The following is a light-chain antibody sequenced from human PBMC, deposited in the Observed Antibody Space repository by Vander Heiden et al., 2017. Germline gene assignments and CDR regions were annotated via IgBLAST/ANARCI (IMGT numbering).Light chain of an antibody. Sequence: QSALTQPASVSGSPGQSITISCTGTSSDAGSYNLVSWYQQHPVKAPKLMIYEVSKRPSGVSNRFSGSKSGNTASLTISGLQAEDEADYYCCSYAGSSTWVFGGGTKLTVL. J-gene: IGLJ3*02. V-gene: IGLV2-23*02. CDR2: EVS. CDR3: CSYAGSSTWV. CDR1: SSDAGSYNL.